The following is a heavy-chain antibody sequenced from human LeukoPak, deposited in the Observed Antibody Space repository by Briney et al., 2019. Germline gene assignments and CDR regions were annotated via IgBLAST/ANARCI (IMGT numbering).Heavy chain of an antibody. CDR3: AAAPIEMQQRGFDY. J-gene: IGHJ4*02. V-gene: IGHV1-58*02. CDR2: IVVASGNT. Sequence: ASVKVSCKASGFTFTNSAMQRVRQARGQRLEWIGWIVVASGNTKYAQKFQERVTITRDMSTSTAYMELSSLSPEDTAVYYCAAAPIEMQQRGFDYWGQGTLVTVSS. CDR1: GFTFTNSA. D-gene: IGHD5-24*01.